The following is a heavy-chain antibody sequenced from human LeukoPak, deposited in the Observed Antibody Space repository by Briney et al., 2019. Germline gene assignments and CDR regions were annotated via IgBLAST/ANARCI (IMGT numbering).Heavy chain of an antibody. J-gene: IGHJ4*02. Sequence: GGSVKVTCKASGYTFTDYYMHWVRQAPGQGLEWMGWINPNNGGTDYAQKFQGRVTMTRDTSTSTAYMELSRLRSDDTAVYFCARRSTRSWADYWGQGTLVTVSS. D-gene: IGHD2-2*01. CDR2: INPNNGGT. V-gene: IGHV1-2*02. CDR3: ARRSTRSWADY. CDR1: GYTFTDYY.